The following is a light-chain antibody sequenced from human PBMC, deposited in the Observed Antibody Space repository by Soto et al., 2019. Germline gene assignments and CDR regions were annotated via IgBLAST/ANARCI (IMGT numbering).Light chain of an antibody. CDR3: QQRSNWPLT. V-gene: IGKV3-11*01. Sequence: EIVLTQSPATLSLSPGERATLSCRASQSVSSYLAWYQQKPGQAPRLLIYDASNRATGIPARFSGSGSGTDFTLTISSLEPPDFAVYYCQQRSNWPLTFGGGTKVDVK. CDR2: DAS. CDR1: QSVSSY. J-gene: IGKJ4*01.